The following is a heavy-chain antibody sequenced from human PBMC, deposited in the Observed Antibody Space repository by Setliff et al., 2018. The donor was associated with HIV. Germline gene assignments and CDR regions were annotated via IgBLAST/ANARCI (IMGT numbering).Heavy chain of an antibody. J-gene: IGHJ6*03. CDR2: INTDGSTT. CDR3: ARGGRCCGGPYYYYYMDV. V-gene: IGHV3-74*01. Sequence: GGSLRLSCAASGFTFSSYWLHWVRQAPGKGLVWVSRINTDGSTTNYADSVKGRFTISRDNAKNTLYLQMNSLTAEDTAVYYCARGGRCCGGPYYYYYMDVWGKGTTVTVSS. CDR1: GFTFSSYW.